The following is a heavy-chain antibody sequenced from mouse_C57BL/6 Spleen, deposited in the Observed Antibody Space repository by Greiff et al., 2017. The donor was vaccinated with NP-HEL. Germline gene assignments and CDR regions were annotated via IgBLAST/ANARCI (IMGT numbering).Heavy chain of an antibody. J-gene: IGHJ2*01. V-gene: IGHV5-4*01. CDR3: ARDRQLRYYFDY. CDR2: ISDGGSYT. D-gene: IGHD4-1*02. CDR1: GFTFSSYA. Sequence: DVQLVESGGGLVKPGGSLKLSCAASGFTFSSYAMSWVRQTPEKRLEWVATISDGGSYTYYPDNVKGRFTISRDNAKNNLYLQMSHLKSEDTAMYYCARDRQLRYYFDYWGQGTTLTVSS.